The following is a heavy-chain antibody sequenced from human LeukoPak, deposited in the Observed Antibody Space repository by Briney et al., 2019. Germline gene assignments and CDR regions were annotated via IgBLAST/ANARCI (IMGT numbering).Heavy chain of an antibody. CDR2: ISDSGGST. J-gene: IGHJ4*02. V-gene: IGHV3-23*01. Sequence: PGGSLRLSSAASRFTFSSYAMSWVRQAPGKGLEWVSGISDSGGSTYYADSVKGRYTISRDNSKNTLYLQMNSLRAEDTAVYYCARDPGATPYDYWGQGTLVTVSS. D-gene: IGHD5-12*01. CDR1: RFTFSSYA. CDR3: ARDPGATPYDY.